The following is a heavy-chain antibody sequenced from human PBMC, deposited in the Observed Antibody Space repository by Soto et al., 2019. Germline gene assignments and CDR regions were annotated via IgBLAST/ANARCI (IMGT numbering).Heavy chain of an antibody. CDR1: GGAFSSYA. J-gene: IGHJ6*02. Sequence: GASVKVSCKASGGAFSSYAISWVRQAPGQGLEWMGGIIPIFGTANYAQKFQGRVTITADESTSTAYMELSSLRSEDTAVYYCARPGITGNTRFNYYGMDVWGQGTTVTVSS. CDR2: IIPIFGTA. CDR3: ARPGITGNTRFNYYGMDV. V-gene: IGHV1-69*13. D-gene: IGHD1-20*01.